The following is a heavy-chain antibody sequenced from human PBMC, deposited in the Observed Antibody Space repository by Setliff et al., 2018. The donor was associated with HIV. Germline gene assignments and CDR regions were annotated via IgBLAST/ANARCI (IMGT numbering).Heavy chain of an antibody. Sequence: GGSLRLSCAAPGFTFSDYYMSWVRQAPGKGLEWVSYISSSSSYTNYADSVKGRFTISRDNAKNSLYLQMNSLRAEDTAVYYCARASYYYDSSGWVDYWGQGTLVTVSS. CDR2: ISSSSSYT. CDR1: GFTFSDYY. V-gene: IGHV3-11*03. D-gene: IGHD3-22*01. CDR3: ARASYYYDSSGWVDY. J-gene: IGHJ4*02.